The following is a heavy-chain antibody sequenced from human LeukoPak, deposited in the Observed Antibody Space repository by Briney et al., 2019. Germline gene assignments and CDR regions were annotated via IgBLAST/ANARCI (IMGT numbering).Heavy chain of an antibody. J-gene: IGHJ4*02. CDR3: AKGVTYYYGSGSGLVMGHGYYFDS. V-gene: IGHV1-69*05. Sequence: SVKVSCKASGGTFSSYAISGVRQSPGQGLEGMGGIIPIFVTANYAQKFQGRVTITTDESTSPAYMELSRLRSEDPAVYYCAKGVTYYYGSGSGLVMGHGYYFDSWGQGTLVTVSS. D-gene: IGHD3-10*01. CDR2: IIPIFVTA. CDR1: GGTFSSYA.